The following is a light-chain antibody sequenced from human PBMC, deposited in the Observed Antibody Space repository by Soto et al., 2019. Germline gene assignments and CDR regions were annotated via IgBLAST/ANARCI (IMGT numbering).Light chain of an antibody. V-gene: IGKV1-5*03. Sequence: DIQMTQSPSTLPASVGHRVTITCRASQSISSWLAWYQQKPGKAPKLLIYKASSLKSGVPSRFSGSGSGTEFTLTISILQPDDFATYYCQQFNSYSWTFGQGTKVEI. J-gene: IGKJ1*01. CDR2: KAS. CDR3: QQFNSYSWT. CDR1: QSISSW.